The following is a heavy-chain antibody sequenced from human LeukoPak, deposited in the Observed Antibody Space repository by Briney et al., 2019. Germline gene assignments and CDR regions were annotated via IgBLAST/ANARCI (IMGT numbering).Heavy chain of an antibody. CDR3: ARGFYGSYYYYMDV. Sequence: GGSLRLSCAASGFTFSSYWMSWVRQAPGKGLEWVANIKQDGSEKYYVDSVKGRFTISRDNAKNSLYLQMNSLGAEDTAVYYCARGFYGSYYYYMDVWGKGTTVTISS. CDR2: IKQDGSEK. J-gene: IGHJ6*03. V-gene: IGHV3-7*04. CDR1: GFTFSSYW. D-gene: IGHD3-10*01.